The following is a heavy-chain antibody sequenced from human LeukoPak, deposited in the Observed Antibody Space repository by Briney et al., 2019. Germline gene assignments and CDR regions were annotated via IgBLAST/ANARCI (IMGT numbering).Heavy chain of an antibody. CDR2: INPNSGGT. D-gene: IGHD3-9*01. J-gene: IGHJ4*02. CDR1: GYTFTGYY. V-gene: IGHV1-2*06. Sequence: ASVKVSCKASGYTFTGYYMHWVRQAPGQGLEWMGRINPNSGGTNYAQKFQGRVTMTTDTSTSTAYMELRSLRSDDTAVYYCARVSFGFLTGYYFDYWGQGTLVTVSS. CDR3: ARVSFGFLTGYYFDY.